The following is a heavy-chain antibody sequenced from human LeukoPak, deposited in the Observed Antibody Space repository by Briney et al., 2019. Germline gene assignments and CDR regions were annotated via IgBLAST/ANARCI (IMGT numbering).Heavy chain of an antibody. CDR2: ISSSSSYI. Sequence: PGGSLRLSCAASGFTFSSYSVNWVRQAPGKGLEWVSSISSSSSYIYYADSVKGRFTISRDNAKNSLYLQMNSLRAEDTAVYYCARSSGGGWSLDYWGQGTLVTVSS. CDR3: ARSSGGGWSLDY. CDR1: GFTFSSYS. V-gene: IGHV3-21*01. D-gene: IGHD6-19*01. J-gene: IGHJ4*02.